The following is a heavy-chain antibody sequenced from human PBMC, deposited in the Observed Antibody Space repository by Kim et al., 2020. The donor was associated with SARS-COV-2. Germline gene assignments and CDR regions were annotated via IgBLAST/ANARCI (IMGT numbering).Heavy chain of an antibody. V-gene: IGHV3-30*01. J-gene: IGHJ4*02. Sequence: SVKGRFTIPRDNSKNPLYLKMNSLGAEDTAVYYCAREGFMDYGDYGKYDYWGQGTLVTVSS. D-gene: IGHD4-17*01. CDR3: AREGFMDYGDYGKYDY.